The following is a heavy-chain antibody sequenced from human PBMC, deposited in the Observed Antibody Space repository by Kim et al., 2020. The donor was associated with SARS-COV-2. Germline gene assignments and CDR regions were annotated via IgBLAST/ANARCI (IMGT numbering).Heavy chain of an antibody. J-gene: IGHJ4*02. Sequence: STNYDPSLTTRVTVSLDTPKNQFSLTLGSVNAADTAVYYCARDYSTGYFDYWGQGNLVTVSS. V-gene: IGHV4-59*01. CDR2: ST. D-gene: IGHD2-8*02. CDR3: ARDYSTGYFDY.